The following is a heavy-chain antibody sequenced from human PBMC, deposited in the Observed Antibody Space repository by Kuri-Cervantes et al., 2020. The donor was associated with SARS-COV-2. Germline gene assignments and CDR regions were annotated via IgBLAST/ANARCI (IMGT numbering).Heavy chain of an antibody. CDR3: ARGGGPSLRYYYYYMDV. CDR1: GYSFTSYW. V-gene: IGHV5-51*01. CDR2: IYPGDSDT. J-gene: IGHJ6*03. D-gene: IGHD2-15*01. Sequence: GGSLRLSCKGSGYSFTSYWIGWVRQMPGKGLEWMGFIYPGDSDTRYSPSFQGQVTISADKSISTAYLQWTSLKASDTAMYYCARGGGPSLRYYYYYMDVWGKGTTVTVSS.